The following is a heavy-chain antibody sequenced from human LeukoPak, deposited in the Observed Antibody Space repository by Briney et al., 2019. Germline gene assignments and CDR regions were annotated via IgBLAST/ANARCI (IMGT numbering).Heavy chain of an antibody. Sequence: GGSLRLSCAASGFTVSSNYMTWVRQAPGRGPEWVSVIHKNAITYYADTVKGRFTISRDNSKNMLYLQMNSLRAEDTAVYYCARSLRVRGVPDYMDVWGKGTTVIISS. D-gene: IGHD3-10*02. CDR2: IHKNAIT. J-gene: IGHJ6*03. CDR1: GFTVSSNY. V-gene: IGHV3-53*01. CDR3: ARSLRVRGVPDYMDV.